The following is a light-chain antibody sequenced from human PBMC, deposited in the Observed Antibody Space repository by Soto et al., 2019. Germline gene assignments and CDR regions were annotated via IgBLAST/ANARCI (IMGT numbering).Light chain of an antibody. CDR1: SSNIGSNT. CDR3: ATWDDTLNGDVV. V-gene: IGLV1-44*01. J-gene: IGLJ2*01. Sequence: QSVLTQPPSASGTPGQRVTISCSGGSSNIGSNTVNWYQQLPGTAPRLLIYGPFQRPSGVPDRFSGSKSGTSASLAINGLQSEDEADYYCATWDDTLNGDVVFGGGTKLTVL. CDR2: GPF.